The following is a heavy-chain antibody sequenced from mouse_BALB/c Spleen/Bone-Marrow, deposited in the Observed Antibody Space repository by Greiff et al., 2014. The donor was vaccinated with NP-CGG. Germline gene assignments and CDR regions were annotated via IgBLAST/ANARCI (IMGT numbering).Heavy chain of an antibody. CDR3: ASYYYGRYFDV. CDR2: IDPANGNT. V-gene: IGHV14-3*02. Sequence: VQLQQSGAELLKPGASVKLSCTASGFNIKDTYMHWVKQRPEQGLEWIGRIDPANGNTKYDPKFQGKATITADKSSNTAYLQLSSLTSEDTAVYYCASYYYGRYFDVWGAGTTVTVSS. CDR1: GFNIKDTY. J-gene: IGHJ1*01. D-gene: IGHD1-1*01.